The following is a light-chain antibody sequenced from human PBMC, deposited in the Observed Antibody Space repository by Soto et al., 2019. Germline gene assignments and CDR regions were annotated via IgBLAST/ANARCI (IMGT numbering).Light chain of an antibody. V-gene: IGKV3-15*01. Sequence: ELVLTQSPATLSVSPGESATLSCRASQGVGSTLAWYQQKPGRAPRLLIYDAYIRATGIPARFSGAGSGTEVTLPISRLQSDDFAVYYCQHYLTWPLAFCGGTRVEI. CDR3: QHYLTWPLA. CDR2: DAY. CDR1: QGVGST. J-gene: IGKJ4*01.